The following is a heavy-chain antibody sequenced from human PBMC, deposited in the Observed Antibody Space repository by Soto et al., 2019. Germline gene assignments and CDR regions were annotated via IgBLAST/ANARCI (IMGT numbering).Heavy chain of an antibody. V-gene: IGHV1-18*01. D-gene: IGHD1-1*01. CDR1: GFTFTSYG. J-gene: IGHJ4*02. CDR2: ISAYTGNT. CDR3: TREQEVGLGHWPFYY. Sequence: QVQLVQSGAEVKKPGASVKVSCKASGFTFTSYGISWVRQAPGQGLEWVGWISAYTGNTDYAQKLQGRVNMTTDTSTSTAYMERRTLRSDDTAVYYCTREQEVGLGHWPFYYWGQGTQITVSS.